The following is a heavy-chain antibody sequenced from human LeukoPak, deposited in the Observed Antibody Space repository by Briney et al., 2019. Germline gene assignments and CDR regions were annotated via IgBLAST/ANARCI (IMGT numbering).Heavy chain of an antibody. D-gene: IGHD3-10*01. CDR2: ISGSGGST. V-gene: IGHV3-23*01. CDR3: AKGTGSRVTLFDY. Sequence: PGGSLTLSCAASGFTFSSYGMSWVRQAPGKGLEWVSAISGSGGSTYYADSVKGRFTISRDNSKNTLYLQMNSLRAEDTAVYDCAKGTGSRVTLFDYWGQGTLVTVSS. J-gene: IGHJ4*02. CDR1: GFTFSSYG.